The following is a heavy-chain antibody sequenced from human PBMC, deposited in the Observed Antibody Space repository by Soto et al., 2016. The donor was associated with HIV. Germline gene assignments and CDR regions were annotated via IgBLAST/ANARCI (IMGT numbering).Heavy chain of an antibody. CDR3: ARGPLYGDLRYFDV. D-gene: IGHD4-17*01. V-gene: IGHV3-74*01. CDR1: GFIVSGYW. J-gene: IGHJ4*02. Sequence: EEQLVESGGGLVQPGGSLRLSCAASGFIVSGYWMHWVRQVPGKGLVWVSRINGDGTYTTYADSVKGRFTISKDKAKNTVFLQMNSLRAEDTAVFYCARGPLYGDLRYFDVWGQGTLVTVSS. CDR2: INGDGTYT.